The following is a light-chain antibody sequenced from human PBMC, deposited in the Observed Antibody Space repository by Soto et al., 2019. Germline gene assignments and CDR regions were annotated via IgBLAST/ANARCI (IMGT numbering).Light chain of an antibody. J-gene: IGLJ2*01. Sequence: QSVLTQPPSVSAAPGQKVTISCSGSTSNIGNNYVSWYQHLPGTAPKLLIYDNNKRPSGIPDRFSGSKCGTSATLGITGLQTGDEADYYCGTWDSSLSAVLFGGGTKVTVL. V-gene: IGLV1-51*01. CDR3: GTWDSSLSAVL. CDR2: DNN. CDR1: TSNIGNNY.